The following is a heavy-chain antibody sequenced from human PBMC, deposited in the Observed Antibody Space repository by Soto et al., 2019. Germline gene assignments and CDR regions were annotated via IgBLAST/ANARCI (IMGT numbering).Heavy chain of an antibody. CDR3: ARVVVVVDYDAFDI. D-gene: IGHD2-15*01. V-gene: IGHV3-33*01. CDR2: IWYDGSNK. J-gene: IGHJ3*02. Sequence: GGSLRLSCAASGFTFSSYGMHWVRQAPGKGLEWVAVIWYDGSNKYYADSVKGRFTISRDNSKNTLYLQMNSLRAEDTAVYYCARVVVVVDYDAFDIWGQGTMVTVSS. CDR1: GFTFSSYG.